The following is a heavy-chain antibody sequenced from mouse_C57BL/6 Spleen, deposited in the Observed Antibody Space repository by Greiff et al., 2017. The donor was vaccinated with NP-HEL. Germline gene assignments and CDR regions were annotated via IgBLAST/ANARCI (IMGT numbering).Heavy chain of an antibody. CDR2: FYPGSGSI. J-gene: IGHJ2*01. Sequence: QVQLQQSGAELVKPGASVKLSCKASGYTFTEYTIHWVKQRSGQGLEWIGWFYPGSGSIKYNEKFKDKATLTAAKSSSTVYMELSRLTSEDSAVYFCARHEVRYYYGSLYYFDYWGQGTTLTVSS. D-gene: IGHD1-1*01. CDR1: GYTFTEYT. CDR3: ARHEVRYYYGSLYYFDY. V-gene: IGHV1-62-2*01.